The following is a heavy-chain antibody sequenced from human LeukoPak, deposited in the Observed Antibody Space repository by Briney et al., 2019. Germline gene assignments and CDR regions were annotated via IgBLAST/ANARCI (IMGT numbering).Heavy chain of an antibody. Sequence: SVKVSCKASGYTFTGYYMHWVRQAPGQGLEWMGGIIPIFGTANYAQKFQGRVTITADESTSTAYMELSSLRSEDTAVYYCARPRRDGYSHFDYWGQGTLVTVSS. CDR3: ARPRRDGYSHFDY. CDR2: IIPIFGTA. CDR1: GYTFTGYY. V-gene: IGHV1-69*13. J-gene: IGHJ4*02. D-gene: IGHD5-24*01.